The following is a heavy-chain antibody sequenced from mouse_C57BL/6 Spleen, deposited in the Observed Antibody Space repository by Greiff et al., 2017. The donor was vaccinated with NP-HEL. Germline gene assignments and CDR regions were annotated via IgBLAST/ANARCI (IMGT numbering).Heavy chain of an antibody. J-gene: IGHJ3*01. CDR3: AREDFYYVSSYPAWFAY. CDR1: GYTFTSYW. D-gene: IGHD1-1*01. V-gene: IGHV1-64*01. CDR2: IHPNSGST. Sequence: VQLQQSGAELVKPGASVKLSCKASGYTFTSYWMHWVKQRPGQGLEWIGMIHPNSGSTNYNEKFKSKATLTVDKSSSTAYMQLSSLTSEDSAVYYCAREDFYYVSSYPAWFAYWGQGTLVTVSA.